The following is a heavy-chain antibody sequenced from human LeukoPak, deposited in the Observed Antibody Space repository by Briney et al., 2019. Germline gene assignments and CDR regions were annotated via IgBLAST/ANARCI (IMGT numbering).Heavy chain of an antibody. J-gene: IGHJ4*02. CDR1: GCSFSTYS. CDR2: IVGSSSNI. CDR3: ATDSPETAAFDY. Sequence: TGGSLRLSCTASGCSFSTYSMNWVRQAPGKGLEWVSYIVGSSSNIYYADSVKGRFTISRDNAKNSPYLQMDSLRAEDTAVYYCATDSPETAAFDYWGQGTLVTVSS. D-gene: IGHD1-1*01. V-gene: IGHV3-48*04.